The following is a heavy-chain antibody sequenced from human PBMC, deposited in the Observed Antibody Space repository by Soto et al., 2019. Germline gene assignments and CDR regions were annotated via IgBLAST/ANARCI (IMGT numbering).Heavy chain of an antibody. J-gene: IGHJ4*02. CDR1: GYSFRSYW. CDR3: ARDNGPSDF. CDR2: IKQDGTDK. V-gene: IGHV3-7*01. Sequence: GGSLRLSCVGSGYSFRSYWMSWVRQAPGKGLEWVAKIKQDGTDKYYVGSVKGRFTISRDNSKNSLYLQMNRLRAEDTGIYFCARDNGPSDFWGRGTLVTSPQ.